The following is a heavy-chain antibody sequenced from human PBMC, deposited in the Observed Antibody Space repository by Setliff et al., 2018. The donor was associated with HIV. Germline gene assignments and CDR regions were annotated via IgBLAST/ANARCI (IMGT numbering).Heavy chain of an antibody. CDR2: ISSGSGFI. V-gene: IGHV3-21*01. D-gene: IGHD3-16*01. CDR3: ARDSGPYEDYI. Sequence: GGSLRLSCAASGFAFSDYSINWVRQPPGKGLEWVSSISSGSGFIYYADSVKGRFTISRDHAKNSVFLQMDSLRAEDTAVYYCARDSGPYEDYIWGQGTMVTVSS. J-gene: IGHJ3*01. CDR1: GFAFSDYS.